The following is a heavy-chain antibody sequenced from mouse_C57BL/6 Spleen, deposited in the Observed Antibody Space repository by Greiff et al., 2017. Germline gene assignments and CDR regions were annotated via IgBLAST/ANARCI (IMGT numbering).Heavy chain of an antibody. Sequence: QVQLQQPGAELVKPGASVKLSCKASGYTFTSYWMHWVKQRPGKGLEWIGMIHPNSGSTNYNEKFKSKATLTVDKPSRTAYMQLSSLTSENSAVSYGARWGGYYFDYWGQGTSLTVSS. V-gene: IGHV1-64*01. CDR2: IHPNSGST. J-gene: IGHJ2*02. D-gene: IGHD1-1*02. CDR3: ARWGGYYFDY. CDR1: GYTFTSYW.